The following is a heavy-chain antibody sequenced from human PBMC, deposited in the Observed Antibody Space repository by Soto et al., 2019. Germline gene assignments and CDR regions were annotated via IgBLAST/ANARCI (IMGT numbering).Heavy chain of an antibody. V-gene: IGHV1-18*01. CDR3: ARGRYGDY. D-gene: IGHD1-1*01. Sequence: QVHLVQSGAEVKKPGASVKVSCKGSGYAFTTYGITWVRQAPGQGLEWMGWISAPNGNTNYAQKLQGRVTVTRDTSTSTAYMELRSLRSDDTAVYYCARGRYGDYWGQGALVTVSS. CDR1: GYAFTTYG. CDR2: ISAPNGNT. J-gene: IGHJ4*01.